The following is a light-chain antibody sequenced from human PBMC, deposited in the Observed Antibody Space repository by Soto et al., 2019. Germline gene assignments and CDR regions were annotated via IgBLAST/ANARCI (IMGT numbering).Light chain of an antibody. J-gene: IGLJ3*02. CDR1: SSNIGSNT. CDR3: AAWDDSLNAWV. V-gene: IGLV1-44*01. CDR2: SNN. Sequence: QPVLTQPPSASGTPGQRVTISCSGSSSNIGSNTVNWYQQLPGTAPKLLIYSNNQRPSGVPDRFSGSKSGTSASLAISGLQSEDEVDYYCAAWDDSLNAWVFGGGTKLTVL.